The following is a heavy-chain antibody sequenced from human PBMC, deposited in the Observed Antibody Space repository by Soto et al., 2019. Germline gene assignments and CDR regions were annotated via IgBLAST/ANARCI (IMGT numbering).Heavy chain of an antibody. D-gene: IGHD2-2*01. CDR3: ARDPSIVLVPAATYYYYYYGMDV. CDR1: GFTFSSYS. V-gene: IGHV3-48*01. CDR2: ISSRSSTI. J-gene: IGHJ6*02. Sequence: GGSLRLSCAASGFTFSSYSMNWVRQAPGKGLEWVSYISSRSSTIYYADSVKGRFTISRDNAKNSLYLQMNSLRAEDTAVYYCARDPSIVLVPAATYYYYYYGMDVWGQGTTVTVSS.